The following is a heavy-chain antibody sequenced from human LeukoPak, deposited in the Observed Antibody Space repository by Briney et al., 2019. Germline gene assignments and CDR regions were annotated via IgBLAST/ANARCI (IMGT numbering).Heavy chain of an antibody. CDR1: GFTFSSYS. CDR3: ARGWIAPDGYSWFDS. J-gene: IGHJ5*01. Sequence: GGSLRLSCAASGFTFSSYSMNWVRQAPGKGLEWVSSISSSGSYIYYADSVKGRFTISRDNAKNSLYLQMNSLRAEDTAVYYCARGWIAPDGYSWFDSWGQGTLVTVSS. CDR2: ISSSGSYI. V-gene: IGHV3-21*01. D-gene: IGHD2-2*03.